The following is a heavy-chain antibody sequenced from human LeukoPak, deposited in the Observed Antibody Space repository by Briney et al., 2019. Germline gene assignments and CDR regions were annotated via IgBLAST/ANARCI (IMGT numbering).Heavy chain of an antibody. CDR1: GGSISSGTYY. CDR2: IYASGST. J-gene: IGHJ4*02. D-gene: IGHD2-15*01. V-gene: IGHV4-61*02. Sequence: PSETLSLTCTVSGGSISSGTYYWSWIRQPAGKGLEWFGRIYASGSTNYNPSLKSRVTISVNTSKNQFSLKLSSVTAADTAVYYCARGRSCSGGSCYLHFDYWGQGTLVTVSS. CDR3: ARGRSCSGGSCYLHFDY.